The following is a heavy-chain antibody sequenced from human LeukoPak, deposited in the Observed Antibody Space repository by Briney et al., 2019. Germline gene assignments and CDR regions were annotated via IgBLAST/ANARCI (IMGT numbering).Heavy chain of an antibody. CDR2: ISAYNGNT. D-gene: IGHD3-22*01. V-gene: IGHV1-18*01. CDR3: ARVSDSSGYYYDVYWYFDL. Sequence: ASVKVSCKASGYTFTSYGISWVRQAPGQGLEWMGWISAYNGNTNYAQKLQGRVTMTTDTSTSTAYMKLRSLRSDDTAVYYCARVSDSSGYYYDVYWYFDLRGRGTLVTVSS. CDR1: GYTFTSYG. J-gene: IGHJ2*01.